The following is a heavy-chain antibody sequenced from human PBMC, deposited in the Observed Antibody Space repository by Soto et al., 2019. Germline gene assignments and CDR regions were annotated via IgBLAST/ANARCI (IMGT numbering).Heavy chain of an antibody. J-gene: IGHJ4*02. CDR3: KKAFEN. CDR1: GITLSHFW. CDR2: IDNDGSGT. Sequence: EVQLVESGGGSVQPGGSLRLSCPASGITLSHFWMHWVRQAPGKGLVWVARIDNDGSGTSYADFAKGRFTISKDDAKNTLYLQMNSLRAEDTALYYCKKAFENWGRGTLVNVSS. V-gene: IGHV3-74*01.